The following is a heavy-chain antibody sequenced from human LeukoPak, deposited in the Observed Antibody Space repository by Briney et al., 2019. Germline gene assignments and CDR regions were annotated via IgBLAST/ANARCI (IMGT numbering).Heavy chain of an antibody. Sequence: GGSLRLSCAASGFTFTNFAMSWVRQAPGKGLEWVSLIIGSSGDTLYADSVKGRFTISTDISKNRLYLQMNSLRAEDTALYYCAKGAYDYVEMGYFDDWGQGILVTVSS. CDR2: IIGSSGDT. CDR1: GFTFTNFA. D-gene: IGHD5-12*01. CDR3: AKGAYDYVEMGYFDD. J-gene: IGHJ4*02. V-gene: IGHV3-23*01.